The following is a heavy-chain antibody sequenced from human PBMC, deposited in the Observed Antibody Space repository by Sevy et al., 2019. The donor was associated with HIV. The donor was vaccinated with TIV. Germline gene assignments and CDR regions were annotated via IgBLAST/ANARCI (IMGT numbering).Heavy chain of an antibody. CDR1: GFTFSSYA. V-gene: IGHV3-30-3*01. D-gene: IGHD3-22*01. CDR2: ISYDGSNK. J-gene: IGHJ4*02. CDR3: ARDYDDSSGYHFDY. Sequence: GGSLRLSCAASGFTFSSYAMHWVRQAPGKGLEWVAVISYDGSNKYYADSVKGRFTISRDKSKNTLYLQMNSLRAEDTAVYYCARDYDDSSGYHFDYWGQGTLVTVSS.